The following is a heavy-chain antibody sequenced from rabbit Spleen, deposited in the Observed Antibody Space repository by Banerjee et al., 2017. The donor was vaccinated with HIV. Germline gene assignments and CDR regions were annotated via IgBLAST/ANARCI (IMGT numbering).Heavy chain of an antibody. J-gene: IGHJ4*01. D-gene: IGHD4-2*01. CDR1: GFDFSRNG. Sequence: QSLEESGGDLVKPGASLTLTCKASGFDFSRNGMCWVRQAPGKGPEWIACVGGGSSGSTYYATWTKGRFTISKPSSTTVTLQMTSLTAADTATYFCARDVDADNVPEYFNLWGPGTLVTVS. CDR3: ARDVDADNVPEYFNL. CDR2: VGGGSSGST. V-gene: IGHV1S40*01.